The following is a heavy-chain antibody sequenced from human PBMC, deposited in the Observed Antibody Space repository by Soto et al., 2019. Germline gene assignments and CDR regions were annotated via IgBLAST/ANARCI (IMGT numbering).Heavy chain of an antibody. CDR2: IIPIFGTA. CDR3: ARPSYNLNFDYYYNGMLV. Sequence: SSVKVSCKASGGTFSSYAISWVRQAPGQGLEWMGGIIPIFGTANYAQKFQGRVTITADESTSTAYTELSSLRSEDTAVYYCARPSYNLNFDYYYNGMLVWGKATTVTVST. V-gene: IGHV1-69*13. D-gene: IGHD1-7*01. CDR1: GGTFSSYA. J-gene: IGHJ6*04.